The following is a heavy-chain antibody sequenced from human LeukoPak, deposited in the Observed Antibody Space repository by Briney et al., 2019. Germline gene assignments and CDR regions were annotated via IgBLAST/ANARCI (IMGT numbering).Heavy chain of an antibody. CDR2: ISSSSSTI. V-gene: IGHV3-48*01. J-gene: IGHJ3*02. CDR1: GFTFSSYS. CDR3: AKCPRYGGNAFDI. D-gene: IGHD4-23*01. Sequence: GGSLRLSCAASGFTFSSYSMNWVRQAPGKGLEWVSYISSSSSTIYYADSVKGRFTISRDNSKNTLYLQMNSLRAEDTAVYYCAKCPRYGGNAFDIWGQGTMVTVSS.